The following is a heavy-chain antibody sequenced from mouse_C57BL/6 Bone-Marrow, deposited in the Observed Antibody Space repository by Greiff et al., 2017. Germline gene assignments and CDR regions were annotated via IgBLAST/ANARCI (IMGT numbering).Heavy chain of an antibody. CDR2: ILPSIGRT. CDR1: DSEVFPIAY. V-gene: IGHV15-2*01. D-gene: IGHD1-1*01. CDR3: ARTITMVVALPWYFDV. J-gene: IGHJ1*03. Sequence: QVQLQQSGSELRSPGSSVKLSCKDFDSEVFPIAYMSWVRQKPGHGFEWIGGILPSIGRTIYGEKFEDKATLDADTLSNTAYLELNSLTSEDSAIYYCARTITMVVALPWYFDVWGTGTTVTVSS.